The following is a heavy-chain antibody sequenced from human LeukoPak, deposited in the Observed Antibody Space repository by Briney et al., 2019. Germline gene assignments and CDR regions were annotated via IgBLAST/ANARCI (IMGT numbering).Heavy chain of an antibody. Sequence: SETLSLTCAVHGGSFSGYYWSWIRQPPGKGLEWIGEINHSGSTNYNPSLKSRVTISVDTSKNQFSLKLSSVTAADTAVYYCARALHYDFWSSYYPYYFDYWGQGTLVTVSS. D-gene: IGHD3-3*01. CDR1: GGSFSGYY. V-gene: IGHV4-34*01. J-gene: IGHJ4*02. CDR2: INHSGST. CDR3: ARALHYDFWSSYYPYYFDY.